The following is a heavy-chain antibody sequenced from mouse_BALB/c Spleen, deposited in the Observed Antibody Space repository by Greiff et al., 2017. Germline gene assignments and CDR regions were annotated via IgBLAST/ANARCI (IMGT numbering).Heavy chain of an antibody. J-gene: IGHJ3*01. D-gene: IGHD2-1*01. Sequence: VQLQQSGAELVRPGASVKLSCTASGFNIKDYYMHWVKQRPEQGLEWIGWIDPENGDTEYAPKFQGKATMTADTSSNTAYLQLSSLTSEDTAVYYCARSIYYGNFAYWGQGTLVTVSA. CDR3: ARSIYYGNFAY. CDR1: GFNIKDYY. CDR2: IDPENGDT. V-gene: IGHV14-4*02.